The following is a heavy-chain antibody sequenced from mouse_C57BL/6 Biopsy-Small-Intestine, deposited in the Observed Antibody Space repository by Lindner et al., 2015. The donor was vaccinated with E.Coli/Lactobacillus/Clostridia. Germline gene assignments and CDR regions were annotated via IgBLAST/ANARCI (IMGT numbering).Heavy chain of an antibody. D-gene: IGHD1-1*01. Sequence: SGPVLVKPGASVKMSCKASGYTFTDYYMNWVKQSHGKSLEWIGVFNPYNGGTSYNQKFKGKATLTVDKSSSTAYMELYSLTSEDSALYYCARRSSYVPPYAMDYWGQGTSVTVSS. CDR1: GYTFTDYY. J-gene: IGHJ4*01. V-gene: IGHV1-19*01. CDR2: FNPYNGGT. CDR3: ARRSSYVPPYAMDY.